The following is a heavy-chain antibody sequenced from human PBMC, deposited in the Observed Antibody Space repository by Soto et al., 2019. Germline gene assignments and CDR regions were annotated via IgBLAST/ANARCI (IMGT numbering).Heavy chain of an antibody. J-gene: IGHJ4*02. CDR2: IYYSGGT. D-gene: IGHD1-7*01. CDR1: GGSVNNYY. V-gene: IGHV4-59*02. CDR3: AREEGLELRD. Sequence: PSETLSLTCTVSGGSVNNYYWSWIRQPPGKGLEWIGYIYYSGGTTYNPPLKSRLTMSVDTSKNQISLKLRSVTAADTAVYYCAREEGLELRDWGQGTLVTVSS.